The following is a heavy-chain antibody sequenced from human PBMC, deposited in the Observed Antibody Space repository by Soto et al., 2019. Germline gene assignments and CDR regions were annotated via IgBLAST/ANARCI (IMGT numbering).Heavy chain of an antibody. D-gene: IGHD2-15*01. CDR1: GFTFSSYA. V-gene: IGHV3-64*01. CDR3: ARGIFDSYGMDV. Sequence: GGSLRLSCAASGFTFSSYAMHWVRQAPGKGLEYVSAISSNGGSTYYANSVKGRFTISRDNSKNTLYLQMGSLRAEDMAVYYCARGIFDSYGMDVWGQGTTVTSP. CDR2: ISSNGGST. J-gene: IGHJ6*02.